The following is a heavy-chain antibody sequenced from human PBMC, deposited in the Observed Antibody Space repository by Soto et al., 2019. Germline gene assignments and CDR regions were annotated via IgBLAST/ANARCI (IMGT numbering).Heavy chain of an antibody. CDR2: IDANSGDT. D-gene: IGHD4-17*01. J-gene: IGHJ4*02. CDR3: ARRYGDSHPYDY. Sequence: QVQLVQSGAEVKKPGASVKVSCKASGYTFIGYYIHWVRQAPGQGLEWMGWIDANSGDTNYAQKFQGWVTMTRDTSISTAYMELSRLRSDDTAVYYCARRYGDSHPYDYWGQGTLVTVSS. CDR1: GYTFIGYY. V-gene: IGHV1-2*04.